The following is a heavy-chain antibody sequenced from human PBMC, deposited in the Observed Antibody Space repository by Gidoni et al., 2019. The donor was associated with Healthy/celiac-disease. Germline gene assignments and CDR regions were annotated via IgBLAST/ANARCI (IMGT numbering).Heavy chain of an antibody. CDR1: GYTFTSYG. V-gene: IGHV1-18*01. CDR3: ARDFGYSGYDPLYFDY. CDR2: ISAYNGNT. J-gene: IGHJ4*02. D-gene: IGHD5-12*01. Sequence: QVQLVQSGAEVKKPGAAVKVPGTASGYTFTSYGISWVRQAPGQGLEWMGWISAYNGNTNYAQKLQGRVTMTTDTSTSTAYMELRSLRSDDTAVYYCARDFGYSGYDPLYFDYWGQGTLVTVSS.